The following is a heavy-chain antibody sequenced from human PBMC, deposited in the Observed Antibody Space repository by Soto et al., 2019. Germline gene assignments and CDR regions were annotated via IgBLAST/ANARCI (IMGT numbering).Heavy chain of an antibody. D-gene: IGHD3-10*01. Sequence: SETLSLTCAVYGGSFSGYYWSWIRQPPGKGLEWIGEINHSGSTNYNPSLKSRVTISVDTSKNQFSLKLSSVTAADTAVYYCARLPPGTMVRGRHNWFDPWGQGTLVTVSS. J-gene: IGHJ5*02. CDR1: GGSFSGYY. V-gene: IGHV4-34*01. CDR2: INHSGST. CDR3: ARLPPGTMVRGRHNWFDP.